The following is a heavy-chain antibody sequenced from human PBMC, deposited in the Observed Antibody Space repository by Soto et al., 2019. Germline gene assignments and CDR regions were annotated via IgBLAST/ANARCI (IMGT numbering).Heavy chain of an antibody. J-gene: IGHJ4*02. CDR1: GYTFTNYG. Sequence: QVQLVQSGAEVKKPGASVKVSCKASGYTFTNYGISWVRQAPGQGLEWMGWINAYNGNTKSAQKLQGRVTLTTDTSTSTAYMELRGLRSDDTAVYYCARDAAAGLNDCWGQGTLVTVSS. CDR2: INAYNGNT. V-gene: IGHV1-18*01. CDR3: ARDAAAGLNDC. D-gene: IGHD6-13*01.